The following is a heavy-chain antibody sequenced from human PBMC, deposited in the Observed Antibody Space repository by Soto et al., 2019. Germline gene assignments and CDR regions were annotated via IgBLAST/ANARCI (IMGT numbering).Heavy chain of an antibody. D-gene: IGHD3-3*01. CDR3: AREPLWSGSLPLDAFDI. V-gene: IGHV3-53*01. Sequence: EVKLGQSGGGLIQPGGSLRLPCTASGFIVTNTYMTWVRRAPGKGLEGVSVVYIDGGTEYADPVKGRFTTFRDNSKNTLPLQMNRLRAEDTAVYYCAREPLWSGSLPLDAFDIWGQGTMVTVSS. CDR2: VYIDGGT. CDR1: GFIVTNTY. J-gene: IGHJ3*02.